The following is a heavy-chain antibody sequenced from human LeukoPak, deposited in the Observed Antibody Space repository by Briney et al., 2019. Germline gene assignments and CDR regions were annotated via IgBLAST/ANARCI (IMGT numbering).Heavy chain of an antibody. CDR1: GFTFSSYA. J-gene: IGHJ4*02. D-gene: IGHD2-21*02. Sequence: PGGSLRLSCAASGFTFSSYAMHWVRQAPGKGLEWVAVISYDGSNKYYADSVKGRFTISRDNSKNTLYLQMNSLRAEDTAVYYCARDGGDYYATAYYFDYWGQGTLVTVSS. V-gene: IGHV3-30*04. CDR3: ARDGGDYYATAYYFDY. CDR2: ISYDGSNK.